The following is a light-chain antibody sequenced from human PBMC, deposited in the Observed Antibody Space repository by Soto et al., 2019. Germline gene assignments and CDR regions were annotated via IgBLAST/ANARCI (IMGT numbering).Light chain of an antibody. CDR1: SGDVGGYNY. V-gene: IGLV2-8*01. CDR2: EVS. Sequence: QSALTQPPSASGSPGQSVTISCTGTSGDVGGYNYVSWYQQHPGKAPKLMIYEVSKRPSGVPDRFSSSKSGNTASLTVSGLQAEDEADYYCSSYAGSNNPYVFGTGTKLTVL. J-gene: IGLJ1*01. CDR3: SSYAGSNNPYV.